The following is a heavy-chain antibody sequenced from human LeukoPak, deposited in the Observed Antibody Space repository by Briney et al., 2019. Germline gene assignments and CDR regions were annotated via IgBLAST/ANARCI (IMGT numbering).Heavy chain of an antibody. CDR1: GYTFTSYD. Sequence: ASEKVSCKASGYTFTSYDINWVRQATGQGLEWMGWMNPNGGNTGYAQKFRGRVTMTRNTSISTAYMELSSLRSEDTAVYYCARGSNVVELRAFDIWGQGTMVTVSS. CDR3: ARGSNVVELRAFDI. V-gene: IGHV1-8*01. D-gene: IGHD1-7*01. CDR2: MNPNGGNT. J-gene: IGHJ3*02.